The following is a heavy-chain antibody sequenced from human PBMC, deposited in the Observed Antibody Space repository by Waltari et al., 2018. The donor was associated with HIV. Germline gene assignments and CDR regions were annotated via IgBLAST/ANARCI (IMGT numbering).Heavy chain of an antibody. V-gene: IGHV1-2*02. D-gene: IGHD3-3*01. Sequence: QVQLVQSGAEVKKPGASVKVSCKASGYTFTDYYIHWVRQAPGQGLEWMGWINPNSGVTNYAQKLQGRVTMTRDTSISTAYMELSRLTSDDTAVYYCARGVDFWSGYSNNWFDPWGQGTLVTVSS. CDR2: INPNSGVT. J-gene: IGHJ5*02. CDR1: GYTFTDYY. CDR3: ARGVDFWSGYSNNWFDP.